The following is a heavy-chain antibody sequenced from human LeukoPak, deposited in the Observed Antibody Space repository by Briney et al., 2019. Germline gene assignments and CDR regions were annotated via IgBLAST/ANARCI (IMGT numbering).Heavy chain of an antibody. CDR1: GYSSISYW. D-gene: IGHD6-13*01. J-gene: IGHJ3*02. V-gene: IGHV5-51*01. CDR3: ARPRIAAARAAFDI. CDR2: IYPGDSDT. Sequence: GEPLKISCKGSGYSSISYWIVWVRQMPGKGLEWMGIIYPGDSDTSYSPSFQGQVTISADKSISTVYLQWSSLKASDTAMYYCARPRIAAARAAFDIWGQGTMVTVSS.